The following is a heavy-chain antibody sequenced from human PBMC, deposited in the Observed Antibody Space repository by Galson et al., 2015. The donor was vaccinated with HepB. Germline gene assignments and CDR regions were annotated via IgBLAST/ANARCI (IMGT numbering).Heavy chain of an antibody. CDR1: GFTFSTYS. Sequence: SLRLSCAASGFTFSTYSMTWVRQAPGKGLEWVSSISSSSSYIYYADSVKGRFTISRDNAKNSLYLQMNSLRAEDTAVYYCARSGGYNQYYFDYWGQGTLVTVSS. J-gene: IGHJ4*02. CDR3: ARSGGYNQYYFDY. D-gene: IGHD5-24*01. V-gene: IGHV3-21*01. CDR2: ISSSSSYI.